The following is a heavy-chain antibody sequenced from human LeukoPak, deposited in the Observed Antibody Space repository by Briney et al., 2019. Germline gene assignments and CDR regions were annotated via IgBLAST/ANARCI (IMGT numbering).Heavy chain of an antibody. J-gene: IGHJ4*02. CDR2: INAGNGNT. V-gene: IGHV1-3*01. CDR1: GYTFTSYA. D-gene: IGHD3-3*01. CDR3: ARGPSSTYYDFWSGSYYFDY. Sequence: GASVKVSCKASGYTFTSYAMHWVRQAPGQRLEWMGWINAGNGNTKYSQKFQGRVTITRDTSASTAYMELSSLRSEDTAVYYCARGPSSTYYDFWSGSYYFDYWGQGTLVTVSS.